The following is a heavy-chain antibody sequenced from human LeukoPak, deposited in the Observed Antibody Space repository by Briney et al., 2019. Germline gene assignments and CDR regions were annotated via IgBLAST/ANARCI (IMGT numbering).Heavy chain of an antibody. D-gene: IGHD2-15*01. J-gene: IGHJ6*03. CDR1: GFTFSDYY. CDR2: ISSSGSTI. CDR3: ARVGDCSGGSCYTRPYYYYYYMDV. V-gene: IGHV3-11*01. Sequence: PGGSLRLSCAASGFTFSDYYMSWIRQAPGKGLEWVSYISSSGSTIYYADSVKGRFTISRDNSKNTLYLQMNSLRAEDTAVYYCARVGDCSGGSCYTRPYYYYYYMDVWGKGTTVTVSS.